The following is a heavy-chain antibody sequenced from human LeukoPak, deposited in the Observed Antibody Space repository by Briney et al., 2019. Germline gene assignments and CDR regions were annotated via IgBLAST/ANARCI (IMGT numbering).Heavy chain of an antibody. D-gene: IGHD6-13*01. CDR2: IYYSGST. CDR1: GGSISSYY. J-gene: IGHJ4*02. V-gene: IGHV4-59*01. Sequence: SETLSLTCTVSGGSISSYYWSWIRQPPGKGLEWIGYIYYSGSTNYNPSLKSRVTISVDTSKNQFSLKPSSVTAADTAVYYCARGGGIAGAALYWGQGTLVTVSS. CDR3: ARGGGIAGAALY.